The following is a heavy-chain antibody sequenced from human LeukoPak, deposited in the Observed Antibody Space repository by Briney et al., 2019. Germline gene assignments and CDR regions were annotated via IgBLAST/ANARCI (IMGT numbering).Heavy chain of an antibody. J-gene: IGHJ4*02. CDR3: ARAGRIEATGSYYFDY. CDR1: GGSIRSYY. V-gene: IGHV4-59*01. Sequence: SETLSLTCTVSGGSIRSYYWSWIRQPPGKGLEWFGYIYYSGNTNYNPSLKSRATLSVDTSKNQFSLRLSSVTAADTAVYYCARAGRIEATGSYYFDYWGQGTLVTVSS. CDR2: IYYSGNT. D-gene: IGHD6-13*01.